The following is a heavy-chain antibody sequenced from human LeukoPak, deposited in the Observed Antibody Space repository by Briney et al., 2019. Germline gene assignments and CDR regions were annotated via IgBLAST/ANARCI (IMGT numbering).Heavy chain of an antibody. V-gene: IGHV1-18*03. J-gene: IGHJ4*02. D-gene: IGHD5/OR15-5a*01. Sequence: ASVKVSCKTSGYTFTTYGVSWVRQAPGQGLEWMGWVSGYTGNTNYAERFQGRVTMTTDTSTSTVYMELTSLRSDDMAVYYCARGEVSASLYYFDFWGQGTLVTVS. CDR2: VSGYTGNT. CDR1: GYTFTTYG. CDR3: ARGEVSASLYYFDF.